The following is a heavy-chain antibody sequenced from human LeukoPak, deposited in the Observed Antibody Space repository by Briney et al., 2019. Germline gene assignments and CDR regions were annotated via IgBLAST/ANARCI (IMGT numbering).Heavy chain of an antibody. CDR2: IYYSGST. D-gene: IGHD3-9*01. Sequence: PSETLSLTCTVSGGSISSSSYYWGWIRQPPGKGLEWIGSIYYSGSTYYNPSLKSRVTISVDTSKNQFSLKLSSVTAADTAVYYCARQPSLGRYFDWLLHPDAFDIWGQGTMVTVSS. CDR3: ARQPSLGRYFDWLLHPDAFDI. CDR1: GGSISSSSYY. J-gene: IGHJ3*02. V-gene: IGHV4-39*01.